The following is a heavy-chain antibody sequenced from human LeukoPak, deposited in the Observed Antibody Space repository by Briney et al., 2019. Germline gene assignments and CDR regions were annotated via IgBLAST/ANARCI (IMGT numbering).Heavy chain of an antibody. D-gene: IGHD7-27*01. J-gene: IGHJ5*02. CDR3: ATSILGSGWFDP. CDR1: GGSLSSGGYY. V-gene: IGHV4-31*03. CDR2: IYYSGST. Sequence: SETLSLTCTVSGGSLSSGGYYRSWLRQHPGTGLEWIGYIYYSGSTYYNPSLKSRVTISVDTSKNQFSLKLSSVTAADTAVYYCATSILGSGWFDPWGQGTLVTVSS.